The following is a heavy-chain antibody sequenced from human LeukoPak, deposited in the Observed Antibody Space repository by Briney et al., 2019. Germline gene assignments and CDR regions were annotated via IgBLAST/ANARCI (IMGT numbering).Heavy chain of an antibody. CDR1: GGSFSGYY. V-gene: IGHV4-34*01. Sequence: PSETLSLTCAVYGGSFSGYYWSWIRQPPGKGLEWIGEINHSGSTNYNPSLKSRVTISVDTSKNQFSLKLSSVTAADKAVYYCARGVLYDYIWGSYRQGLDYWGQGTLVTVSS. D-gene: IGHD3-16*02. CDR3: ARGVLYDYIWGSYRQGLDY. J-gene: IGHJ4*02. CDR2: INHSGST.